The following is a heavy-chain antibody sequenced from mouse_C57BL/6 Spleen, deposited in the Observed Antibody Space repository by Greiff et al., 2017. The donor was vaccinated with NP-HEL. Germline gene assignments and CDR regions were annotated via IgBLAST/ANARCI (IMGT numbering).Heavy chain of an antibody. CDR1: GYTFTGYW. Sequence: QVQLQQSGAELMKPGASVKLSCKATGYTFTGYWIEWVKQRPGHGLEWIGEILPGSGSTNYNEKFKGKATFTADTSSNTAYMQLSSLTTEDSAIYYCAQGQLRLRTDYYAMDYWGQGTSVTVSS. CDR2: ILPGSGST. J-gene: IGHJ4*01. CDR3: AQGQLRLRTDYYAMDY. V-gene: IGHV1-9*01. D-gene: IGHD3-2*02.